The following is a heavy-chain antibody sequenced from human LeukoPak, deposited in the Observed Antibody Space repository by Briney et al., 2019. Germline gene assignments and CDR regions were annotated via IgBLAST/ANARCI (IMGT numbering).Heavy chain of an antibody. CDR3: FAGADY. CDR2: INWNSGSI. Sequence: GRSLRLSCAASGLKFDEYGMYWVRQAPGKGLEWVAGINWNSGSIGYADSVKGRFTISRDNARNSLYLQMDSLRAEDTAFYYCFAGADYWGQGTLVTVSS. D-gene: IGHD7-27*01. J-gene: IGHJ4*02. CDR1: GLKFDEYG. V-gene: IGHV3-9*01.